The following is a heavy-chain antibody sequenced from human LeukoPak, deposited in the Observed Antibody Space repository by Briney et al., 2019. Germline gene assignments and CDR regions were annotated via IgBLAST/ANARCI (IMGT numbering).Heavy chain of an antibody. Sequence: GGSLRLSCAASGFTFSSYWMSWVRQAPGKGLEWVANIKQDGSEKYYVDSVKGRFTISRDNSKNTLYLQMNSLRAEDTAVYYCAKEKEWLAINDYWGQGTLVTVSS. CDR3: AKEKEWLAINDY. J-gene: IGHJ4*02. CDR1: GFTFSSYW. D-gene: IGHD6-19*01. CDR2: IKQDGSEK. V-gene: IGHV3-7*03.